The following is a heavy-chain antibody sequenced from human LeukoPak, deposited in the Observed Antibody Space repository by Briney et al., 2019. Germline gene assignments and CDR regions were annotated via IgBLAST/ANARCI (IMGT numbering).Heavy chain of an antibody. Sequence: PGGSLRLSCAASGFTFSSYSMNWVRQAPGKGLEWVSTISGSDGSTYYADSVKGRFTISRDNSKNTLYLQMNSLRVEDTAIYYCAKGRGYCTGGSCCSDYWGQGTLVTVSS. D-gene: IGHD2-15*01. V-gene: IGHV3-23*01. CDR2: ISGSDGST. J-gene: IGHJ4*02. CDR1: GFTFSSYS. CDR3: AKGRGYCTGGSCCSDY.